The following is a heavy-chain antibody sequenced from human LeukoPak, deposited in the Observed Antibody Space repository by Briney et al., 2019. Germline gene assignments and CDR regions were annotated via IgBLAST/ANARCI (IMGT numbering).Heavy chain of an antibody. CDR3: AHGSMYQLDY. CDR1: GFTFSSHG. Sequence: GGSLRLSCAASGFTFSSHGMSWVRQAPGKVLDGVSGIVGGAGGTYYADSVKGRFTISRDNSKNTLYLQMNSLRAEDTAVYYCAHGSMYQLDYWGQGTLVTVSS. J-gene: IGHJ4*02. D-gene: IGHD2-2*01. V-gene: IGHV3-23*01. CDR2: IVGGAGGT.